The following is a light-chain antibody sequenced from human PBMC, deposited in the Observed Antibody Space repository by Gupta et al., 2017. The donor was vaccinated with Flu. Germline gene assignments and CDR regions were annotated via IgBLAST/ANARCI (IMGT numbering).Light chain of an antibody. CDR2: KDT. J-gene: IGLJ2*01. Sequence: TCSGNTLSNQYTYWYQQKPGQAPVLIIFKDTERPSGIPERFSGSNSGTTVTLTISGVQAEDEAAYYCQSADNSGSFVIFGGGTRLTV. V-gene: IGLV3-25*03. CDR1: TLSNQY. CDR3: QSADNSGSFVI.